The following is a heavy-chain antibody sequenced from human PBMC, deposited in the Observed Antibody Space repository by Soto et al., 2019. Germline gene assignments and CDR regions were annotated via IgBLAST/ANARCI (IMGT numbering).Heavy chain of an antibody. D-gene: IGHD1-26*01. V-gene: IGHV4-31*03. Sequence: SETLSLTCTVSGGSISSGDYYWSWIRQHPGKGLEWIGYIYYSGSTYYNPSLKSRVTISVDTSKNQFSLKLSSVTAADTAVYYCARVSGSYYYGMDVWGQGTKVTVSS. CDR1: GGSISSGDYY. J-gene: IGHJ6*02. CDR2: IYYSGST. CDR3: ARVSGSYYYGMDV.